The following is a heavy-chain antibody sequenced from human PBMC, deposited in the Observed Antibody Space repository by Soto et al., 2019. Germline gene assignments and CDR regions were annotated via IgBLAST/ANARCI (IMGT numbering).Heavy chain of an antibody. J-gene: IGHJ4*02. CDR3: ARGPCEYCRGGSCYSGFGY. CDR1: RVTFDSYA. D-gene: IGHD2-15*01. V-gene: IGHV1-69*13. CDR2: IIPIFGTA. Sequence: SAKLCSKASRVTFDSYAISWPRHSTGKGLEWMGGIIPIFGTANYAQKFQGRVTITADESTSTAYMELSSLRSEDTAVYYCARGPCEYCRGGSCYSGFGYCGQGTLVTGSS.